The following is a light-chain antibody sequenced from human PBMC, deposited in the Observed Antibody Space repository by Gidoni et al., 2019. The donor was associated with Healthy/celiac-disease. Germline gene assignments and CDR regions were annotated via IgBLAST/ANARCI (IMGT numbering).Light chain of an antibody. Sequence: EIVLTQSPATLSLSPGERATLSCRASQSVSSYLAWYQQKPGQAPRLLIYDASNRATGTPARFSGSGSGTDFTLTISSLEPEDFAVYYCQQRSNWPPEGTFGGXTKVEIK. J-gene: IGKJ4*01. V-gene: IGKV3-11*01. CDR2: DAS. CDR1: QSVSSY. CDR3: QQRSNWPPEGT.